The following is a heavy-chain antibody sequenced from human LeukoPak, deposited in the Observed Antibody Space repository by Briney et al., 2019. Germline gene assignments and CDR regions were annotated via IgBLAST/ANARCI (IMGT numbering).Heavy chain of an antibody. CDR2: ISGSGIPI. V-gene: IGHV3-48*03. Sequence: PGGSLRLSCAASGFTFSSYEMNWVRQAPGKGLEWVSYISGSGIPIYYADSVKGRFTISRDNAKNSLFLQMNSLRAEDTAVYYCARDYSSSWYWFDPWGQGTLVTVSS. J-gene: IGHJ5*02. D-gene: IGHD6-13*01. CDR1: GFTFSSYE. CDR3: ARDYSSSWYWFDP.